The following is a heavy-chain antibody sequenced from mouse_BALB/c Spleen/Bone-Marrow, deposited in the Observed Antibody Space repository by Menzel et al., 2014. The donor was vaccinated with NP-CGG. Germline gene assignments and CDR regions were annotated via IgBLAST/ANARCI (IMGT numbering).Heavy chain of an antibody. CDR1: GYTFTSYW. CDR3: ARGGYLFAY. Sequence: QVQLQQSGAVLVKPGAPVKLSCKASGYTFTSYWMNWVKQRPGRGLEWIGRIDPSDSETHYNQKFKDKATLTVDKSSSTAYIQLSSLTSEDSAVYYCARGGYLFAYWGQGTLVTVSA. D-gene: IGHD3-1*01. CDR2: IDPSDSET. J-gene: IGHJ3*01. V-gene: IGHV1-69*02.